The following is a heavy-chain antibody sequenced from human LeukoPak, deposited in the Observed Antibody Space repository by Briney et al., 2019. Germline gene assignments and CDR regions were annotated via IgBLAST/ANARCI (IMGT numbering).Heavy chain of an antibody. V-gene: IGHV1-69*13. D-gene: IGHD3-3*01. J-gene: IGHJ4*02. Sequence: ASVKVSCKASGGTFSSYAISWVRQAPGQGLEWMGGIIPIFGTANYAQKFQGRVTITADESTSTAYMELSSLRSEDTAVYDCARGRPYYDFWSGYSEYYFDYWGQGTLVTVSS. CDR2: IIPIFGTA. CDR3: ARGRPYYDFWSGYSEYYFDY. CDR1: GGTFSSYA.